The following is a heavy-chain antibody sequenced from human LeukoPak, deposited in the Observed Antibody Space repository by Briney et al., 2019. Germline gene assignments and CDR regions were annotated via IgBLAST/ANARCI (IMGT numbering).Heavy chain of an antibody. Sequence: GGSLRLSFAASGFNFKTYGMHWVRQAPGKRLEWVAVIWYDESNHYADSVKGRFTISRDISNNTLYLQMSSLRVEDTAIYYCARDHWQWLEDYYAMDVWGQGTTVTVSS. J-gene: IGHJ6*02. CDR2: IWYDESN. CDR3: ARDHWQWLEDYYAMDV. D-gene: IGHD6-19*01. V-gene: IGHV3-33*01. CDR1: GFNFKTYG.